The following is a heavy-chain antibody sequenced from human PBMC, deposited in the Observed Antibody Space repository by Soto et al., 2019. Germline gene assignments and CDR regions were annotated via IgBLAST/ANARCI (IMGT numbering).Heavy chain of an antibody. CDR1: GCTFSSYG. D-gene: IGHD3-22*01. Sequence: VQLVESGGGVVQPGRSLRLSCAASGCTFSSYGMHWVRQAPGKGLEWVAVIWYDGSNKYYADSVKGRFTISRDNSKNTLYLQMNSLRAEDTAVYYCARDPPGYDSSGYYGMDVWGQGTTVTVSS. CDR3: ARDPPGYDSSGYYGMDV. CDR2: IWYDGSNK. V-gene: IGHV3-33*01. J-gene: IGHJ6*02.